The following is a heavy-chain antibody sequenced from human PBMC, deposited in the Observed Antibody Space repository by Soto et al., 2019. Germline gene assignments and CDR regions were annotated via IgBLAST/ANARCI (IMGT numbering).Heavy chain of an antibody. Sequence: GGSLRLSCAASGFTFSSYGMHWVRQAPGKGLEWVAVISYDGSNKYYADSVKGRFTISRDNSKNTLYLQMNSLRAEDTAVYYFYHQGQQGLDYWGQGTLVTVSS. CDR2: ISYDGSNK. V-gene: IGHV3-30*03. CDR1: GFTFSSYG. D-gene: IGHD6-19*01. CDR3: YHQGQQGLDY. J-gene: IGHJ4*02.